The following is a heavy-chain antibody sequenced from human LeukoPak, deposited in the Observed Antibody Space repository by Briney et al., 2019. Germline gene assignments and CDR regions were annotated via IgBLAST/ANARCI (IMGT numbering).Heavy chain of an antibody. Sequence: AGGSLRLSCAASGFTVSSNYMSWVRQAPGKGLEWVSAISGSGGSTYYADSVKGRFTISRDNSKNTLYLQMNSLRAEDTAVYYCAKDQGDYYDSSGYPSYWGQGTLVTVSS. CDR1: GFTVSSNY. J-gene: IGHJ4*02. D-gene: IGHD3-22*01. V-gene: IGHV3-23*01. CDR3: AKDQGDYYDSSGYPSY. CDR2: ISGSGGST.